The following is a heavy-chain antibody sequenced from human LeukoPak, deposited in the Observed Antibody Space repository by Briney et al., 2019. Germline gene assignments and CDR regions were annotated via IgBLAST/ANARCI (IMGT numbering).Heavy chain of an antibody. CDR1: GGSISSYY. J-gene: IGHJ4*02. V-gene: IGHV4-59*01. CDR3: ATSLHDFWSGYYSDY. D-gene: IGHD3-3*01. Sequence: PSETLSLTCTVSGGSISSYYWSWIRQPPGKGLEWIGYIYYSGSTNYNPSLKSRVTISVDTSKNQFSLKLGSVTAADTAVYYCATSLHDFWSGYYSDYWGQGTLVTVSS. CDR2: IYYSGST.